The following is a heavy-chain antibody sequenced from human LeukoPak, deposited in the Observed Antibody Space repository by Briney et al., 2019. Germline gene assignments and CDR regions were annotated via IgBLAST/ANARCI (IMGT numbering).Heavy chain of an antibody. CDR3: TRAHLHSYSSMDV. CDR1: GFTFSPYD. V-gene: IGHV3-13*01. Sequence: GGSLRLSCAASGFTFSPYDMHWLRQVTGKGLEWLSAIDTGGDTYYSASVKDRFTISRENAKNSFYLQMNSLRAGDTAVYYCTRAHLHSYSSMDVWGQGTTVTVSS. CDR2: IDTGGDT. J-gene: IGHJ6*02.